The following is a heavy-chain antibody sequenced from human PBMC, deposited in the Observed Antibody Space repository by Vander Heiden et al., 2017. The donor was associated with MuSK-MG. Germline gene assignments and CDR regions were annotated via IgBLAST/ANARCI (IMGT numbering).Heavy chain of an antibody. CDR1: GFTFPRSW. V-gene: IGHV3-7*01. CDR2: IKDDGRQK. D-gene: IGHD3-10*01. Sequence: EVQLVESGGGLVQPGGSLRLSCAASGFTFPRSWMTWVRQAPGKGLEWVASIKDDGRQKDYRDSVRGRFTISKDNAENSLYLQMNSLGAEDTAVYYWARDPGRGFDPWGQGTLVTVSS. J-gene: IGHJ5*02. CDR3: ARDPGRGFDP.